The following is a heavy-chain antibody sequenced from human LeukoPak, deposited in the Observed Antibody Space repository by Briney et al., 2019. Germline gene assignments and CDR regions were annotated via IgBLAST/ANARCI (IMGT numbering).Heavy chain of an antibody. J-gene: IGHJ2*01. V-gene: IGHV1-2*02. Sequence: ASVKVSCKASGYTFTGYYMHWVRQAPGQGLEWMGWINPNSGGTNYAQKFQGRVTMTRDTPISTAYMELSRLRSDDTAVYYCAREHDSSAYFDLWGRGTLVTVSS. CDR1: GYTFTGYY. D-gene: IGHD3-22*01. CDR2: INPNSGGT. CDR3: AREHDSSAYFDL.